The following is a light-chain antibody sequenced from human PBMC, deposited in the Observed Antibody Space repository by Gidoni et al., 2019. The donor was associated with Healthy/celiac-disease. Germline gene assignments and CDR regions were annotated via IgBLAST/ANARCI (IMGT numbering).Light chain of an antibody. V-gene: IGLV1-44*01. CDR1: SSNIGSNP. CDR2: SNN. J-gene: IGLJ2*01. CDR3: AAWDDSLVV. Sequence: SVLTQPPSAYGTPGQRVTISCSGSSSNIGSNPVNWYQQLPGTAPKLLLYSNNQRPSGVPDRFSGSKSGTSASLAISGLQSEDEADYYCAAWDDSLVVFGGGTKLTVL.